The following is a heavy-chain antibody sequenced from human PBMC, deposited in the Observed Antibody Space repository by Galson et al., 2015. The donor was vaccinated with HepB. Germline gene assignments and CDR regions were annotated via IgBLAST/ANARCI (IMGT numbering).Heavy chain of an antibody. J-gene: IGHJ4*02. CDR2: ISSGSSYI. V-gene: IGHV3-21*01. D-gene: IGHD2-21*01. Sequence: SLRLSCAASGFAFNNAWMNWVRQAPGKGLEWVASISSGSSYIYYADSVKGRFTISRDNTKNSVSLQMNSLRAEDTAVYYCARESHCGGYICYFDYWGQGTLVTVSS. CDR3: ARESHCGGYICYFDY. CDR1: GFAFNNAW.